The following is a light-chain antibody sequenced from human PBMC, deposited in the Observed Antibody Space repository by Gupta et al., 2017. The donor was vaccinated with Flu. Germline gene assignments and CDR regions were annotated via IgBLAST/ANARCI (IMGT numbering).Light chain of an antibody. J-gene: IGLJ3*02. CDR1: Y. Sequence: YAAGYQQKSGQCPVLVIYQDTKRPSGSAERFSGTNSGNIATLTISETQASEEADYFWQSENSTTAYLVFGGGTRLTVL. CDR2: QDT. CDR3: QSENSTTAYLV. V-gene: IGLV3-1*01.